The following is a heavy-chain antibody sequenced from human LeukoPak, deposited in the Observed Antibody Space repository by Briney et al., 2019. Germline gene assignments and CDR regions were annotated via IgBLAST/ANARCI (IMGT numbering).Heavy chain of an antibody. CDR1: GFTFSSYE. CDR2: ISSSGSTI. J-gene: IGHJ3*02. D-gene: IGHD2-8*02. Sequence: PGGSLRLSCAASGFTFSSYEMNWVRQAPGKGLEWVSYISSSGSTIYYADSVKGRFTISRDNAKNSLYLQMNSLRAEDTAVYYCARSLARWSMTEGFDIWGQGTMVTVSS. CDR3: ARSLARWSMTEGFDI. V-gene: IGHV3-48*03.